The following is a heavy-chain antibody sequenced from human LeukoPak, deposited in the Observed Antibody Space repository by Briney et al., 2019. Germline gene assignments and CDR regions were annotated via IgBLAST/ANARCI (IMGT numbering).Heavy chain of an antibody. V-gene: IGHV3-11*01. CDR2: ISGSGSTI. D-gene: IGHD7-27*01. CDR3: ARTGDYALKD. Sequence: GGSLRLSCAASGFAFREYYMSWIRQAPGKGLEWVSSISGSGSTIDYADSVKGRFTISRDNAKNSLYLQMSSLRAEDTAVYYCARTGDYALKDWGQGTLVTVSS. CDR1: GFAFREYY. J-gene: IGHJ4*02.